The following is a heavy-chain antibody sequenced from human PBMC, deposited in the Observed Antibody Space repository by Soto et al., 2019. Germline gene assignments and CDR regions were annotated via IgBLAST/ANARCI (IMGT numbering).Heavy chain of an antibody. J-gene: IGHJ6*03. D-gene: IGHD5-12*01. CDR3: ARESGGATATLDYYYFYMDV. CDR2: INPNGGVT. Sequence: QVQLVQSGAGVRKPGASVTVSCRSSGDSFNDYYIHWVRQAPGHGFEWMGWINPNGGVTKYAQKFQGWVSMTRDTSIRTVCMQLSRLRSDDPAVYYCARESGGATATLDYYYFYMDVWGTGTTVTVSS. V-gene: IGHV1-2*04. CDR1: GDSFNDYY.